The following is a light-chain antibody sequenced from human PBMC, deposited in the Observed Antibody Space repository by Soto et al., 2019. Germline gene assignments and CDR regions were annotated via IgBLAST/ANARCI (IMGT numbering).Light chain of an antibody. CDR3: CSYAGTYTGV. CDR1: SSDVGRYSY. V-gene: IGLV2-11*01. CDR2: DVS. J-gene: IGLJ1*01. Sequence: QSALTQPRSVSGSPGQSGSISCTGTSSDVGRYSYVSWYQQHPGKAPKLRIYDVSERPSRVPDRFSGSKAGNTASLTISGLQDEDEADYYCCSYAGTYTGVFGNGTMVTV.